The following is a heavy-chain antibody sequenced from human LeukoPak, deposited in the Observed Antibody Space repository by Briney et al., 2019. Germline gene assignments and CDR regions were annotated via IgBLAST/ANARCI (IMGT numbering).Heavy chain of an antibody. V-gene: IGHV1-2*02. CDR2: INPNSGGT. CDR1: GYTFTGYY. CDR3: ARENGIAAAGLDY. J-gene: IGHJ4*02. D-gene: IGHD6-13*01. Sequence: ASVKVSCKASGYTFTGYYMHWVRQAPGQGLEWMGWINPNSGGTNYAQKFQGRVTMTRDTSISTAYMELSRLRSDDTAVYYCARENGIAAAGLDYWGQGNLVSVSS.